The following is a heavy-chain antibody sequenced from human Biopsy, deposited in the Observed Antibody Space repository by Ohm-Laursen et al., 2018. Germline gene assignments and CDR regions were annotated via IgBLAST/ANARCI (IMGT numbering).Heavy chain of an antibody. Sequence: SLRLSCAASGFHFGGYAMTWVRQAPGKGLEWVSAIRGGGDDTSYADSVKGRFTISRDNSKNTLYLQMNSLRAEDTAVYYCAKDFGWRNFDYWGQGTLVIVSS. J-gene: IGHJ4*02. CDR3: AKDFGWRNFDY. CDR2: IRGGGDDT. D-gene: IGHD6-19*01. CDR1: GFHFGGYA. V-gene: IGHV3-23*01.